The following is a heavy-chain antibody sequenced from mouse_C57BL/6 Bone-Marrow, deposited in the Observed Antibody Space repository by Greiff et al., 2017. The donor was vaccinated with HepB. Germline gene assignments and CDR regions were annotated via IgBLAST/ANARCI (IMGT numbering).Heavy chain of an antibody. V-gene: IGHV1-74*01. CDR2: IHPSDSAT. CDR1: GYTFTSYW. D-gene: IGHD1-1*01. J-gene: IGHJ4*01. CDR3: AIGFTTVVDAMDY. Sequence: VQLQQPGAELVKPGASVKVSCKASGYTFTSYWMHWVKQRPGQGLEWIGRIHPSDSATNYNQKFKGKATLTVDKSSSTAYMQLSSLTSEDAAVYYCAIGFTTVVDAMDYWGQGTSVTVSS.